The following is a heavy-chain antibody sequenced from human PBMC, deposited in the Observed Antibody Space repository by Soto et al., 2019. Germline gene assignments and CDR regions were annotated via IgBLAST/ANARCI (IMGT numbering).Heavy chain of an antibody. CDR3: TRATYYRYYFDV. CDR1: GGSISSSSYY. J-gene: IGHJ4*01. CDR2: IYYSGTT. D-gene: IGHD3-10*01. V-gene: IGHV4-61*05. Sequence: SETLSLTCTVSGGSISSSSYYWGRIRQSPGKGLEWIGYIYYSGTTNYNPSLKSRVTISIDRSENQFSLKVSSVTAADTAVYFCTRATYYRYYFDVWGHGTLVTVSS.